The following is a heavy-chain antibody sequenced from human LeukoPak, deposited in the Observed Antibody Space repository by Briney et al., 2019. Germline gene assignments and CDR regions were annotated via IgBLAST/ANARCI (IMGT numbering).Heavy chain of an antibody. V-gene: IGHV4-39*01. CDR1: GGSVSSGSYY. D-gene: IGHD3-10*01. Sequence: PSETLSLTCTVSGGSVSSGSYYWSWIRQPPGKGLEWIGTIYYSGSTYYNPSLKSRVTISVDTSKNQFSLKLSSVTAADTAVYYCAGRYYGSGSEFDYWGQGTLVTVSS. CDR3: AGRYYGSGSEFDY. J-gene: IGHJ4*02. CDR2: IYYSGST.